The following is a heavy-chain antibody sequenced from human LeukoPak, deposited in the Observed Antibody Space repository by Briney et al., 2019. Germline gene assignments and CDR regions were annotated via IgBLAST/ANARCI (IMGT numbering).Heavy chain of an antibody. D-gene: IGHD6-13*01. CDR1: GFTFSNAW. V-gene: IGHV3-11*01. Sequence: PGGSLRLSCAASGFTFSNAWMSWVRQAPGKGLEWVSYISRSGSSIYYEDSVKGRFTISRDNAKNSLYLQMNSLRAEDTAVYYCARGVSISSSWYNDIWGQGTMVTVS. J-gene: IGHJ3*02. CDR3: ARGVSISSSWYNDI. CDR2: ISRSGSSI.